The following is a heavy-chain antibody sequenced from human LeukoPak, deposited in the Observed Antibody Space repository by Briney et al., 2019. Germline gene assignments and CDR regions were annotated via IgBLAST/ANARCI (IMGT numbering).Heavy chain of an antibody. Sequence: ASVKVSCKASGATFSNYAISWVRQAPGQGLEWMGGILPIFSTENYAQKFQGRVTITTDESTSTAYMELTSLRSEDTAVYYCARGIWGWLQLGGGYYFDYWGQGTLVTVSS. CDR2: ILPIFSTE. CDR1: GATFSNYA. J-gene: IGHJ4*02. V-gene: IGHV1-69*05. D-gene: IGHD5-24*01. CDR3: ARGIWGWLQLGGGYYFDY.